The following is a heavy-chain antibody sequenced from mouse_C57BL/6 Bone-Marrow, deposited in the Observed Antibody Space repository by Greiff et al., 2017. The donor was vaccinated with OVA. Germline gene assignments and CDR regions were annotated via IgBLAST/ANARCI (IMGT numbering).Heavy chain of an antibody. CDR3: ARSPLLGLFDY. V-gene: IGHV1-80*01. CDR1: GYAFSSYW. J-gene: IGHJ2*01. CDR2: IYPGDGDT. D-gene: IGHD2-1*01. Sequence: VQLQQSGAELVKPGASVKISCKASGYAFSSYWMNWVKQRPGKGLEWIGQIYPGDGDTNYNGKFKGKATLTADKSSSTAYMQLSSLTSEDSAVYFCARSPLLGLFDYWGQGTTLTVSS.